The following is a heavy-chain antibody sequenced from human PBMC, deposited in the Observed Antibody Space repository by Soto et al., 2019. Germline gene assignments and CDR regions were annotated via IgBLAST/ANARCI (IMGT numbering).Heavy chain of an antibody. Sequence: EVQLVETGGGLIQPGGSLRLSCAASGFTVSSNYMSWVRQAPGKGLEWVSVIYSGGSTYYADSVKGRFTISRDNSKNTLYLQMNSLRAEDTAVYYCARDRTVVTPGGDYYYGMDVWGQGTTVTVSS. J-gene: IGHJ6*02. CDR3: ARDRTVVTPGGDYYYGMDV. CDR2: IYSGGST. CDR1: GFTVSSNY. D-gene: IGHD2-21*02. V-gene: IGHV3-53*02.